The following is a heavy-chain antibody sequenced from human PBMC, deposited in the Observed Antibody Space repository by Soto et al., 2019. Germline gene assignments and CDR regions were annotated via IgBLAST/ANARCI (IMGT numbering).Heavy chain of an antibody. J-gene: IGHJ5*02. D-gene: IGHD3-3*01. Sequence: QVQLQQWGAGLLKPSETLSLTCAVYGGSFSGYYWSWIRQPPGKGLEWIGEINHSGSTNYNPSLKSRVTISVDTSKNQFSLKLSSVTAADTAVYYCAREGPYYDFWSGSKGWFDPWGQGTLVTVSS. CDR1: GGSFSGYY. CDR3: AREGPYYDFWSGSKGWFDP. CDR2: INHSGST. V-gene: IGHV4-34*01.